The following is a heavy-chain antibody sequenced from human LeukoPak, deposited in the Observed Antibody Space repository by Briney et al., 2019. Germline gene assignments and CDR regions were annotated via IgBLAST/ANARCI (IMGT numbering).Heavy chain of an antibody. D-gene: IGHD4-17*01. Sequence: SETLSLTCTVSGGSISSYYWSWIRQPPGKGLEWIGYIYYSGSTNYNPSLKSRVTISVDTSKNQFSLKLSSVTAADTAVYYCARQLVNGDSPYYFDYWGQGTLDTVSS. V-gene: IGHV4-59*01. CDR1: GGSISSYY. CDR2: IYYSGST. J-gene: IGHJ4*02. CDR3: ARQLVNGDSPYYFDY.